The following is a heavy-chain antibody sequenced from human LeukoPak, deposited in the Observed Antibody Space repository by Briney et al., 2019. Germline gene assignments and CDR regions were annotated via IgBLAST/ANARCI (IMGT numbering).Heavy chain of an antibody. CDR3: ARHCSSTSCYSLGWGYYYMDV. CDR2: IYNSGST. Sequence: SETLSLTCTVSGGSISSYYWSWIRQPPGKGLEWIGYIYNSGSTNYNPSLKSRVTISVDTSKNQFSLKLSSVTAADTAVYYCARHCSSTSCYSLGWGYYYMDVWGKGTTVTVSS. D-gene: IGHD2-2*01. J-gene: IGHJ6*03. CDR1: GGSISSYY. V-gene: IGHV4-59*08.